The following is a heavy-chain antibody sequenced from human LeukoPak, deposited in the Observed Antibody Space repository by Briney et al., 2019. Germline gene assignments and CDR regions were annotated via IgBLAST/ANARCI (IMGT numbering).Heavy chain of an antibody. CDR1: GFTFSSYA. D-gene: IGHD1-7*01. J-gene: IGHJ6*02. V-gene: IGHV3-23*01. CDR3: AKGGTTISYYYYYGMDV. CDR2: ISGSGGST. Sequence: GGSLRLSCAASGFTFSSYAMSWVHQAPGKGLEWVSAISGSGGSTYYADSVKGRFTISRDNSKNTLYLQMNSLRAEDTAVYYCAKGGTTISYYYYYGMDVWGQGTTVTVSS.